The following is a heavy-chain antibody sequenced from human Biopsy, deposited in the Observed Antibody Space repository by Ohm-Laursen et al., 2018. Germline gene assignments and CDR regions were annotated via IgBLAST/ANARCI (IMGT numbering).Heavy chain of an antibody. D-gene: IGHD6-13*01. V-gene: IGHV4-34*01. CDR2: ITQSGST. CDR1: GGSFNGYF. Sequence: SDTLSLTCTVYGGSFNGYFWSWIRQPPGKGLEWIGDITQSGSTNYSPSLKSRVTISVDTAKKQFSLSLRSVTAADTAVYYCARVPLPGIGAAYQGRFLYGMDVWGQGTTASVSS. J-gene: IGHJ6*02. CDR3: ARVPLPGIGAAYQGRFLYGMDV.